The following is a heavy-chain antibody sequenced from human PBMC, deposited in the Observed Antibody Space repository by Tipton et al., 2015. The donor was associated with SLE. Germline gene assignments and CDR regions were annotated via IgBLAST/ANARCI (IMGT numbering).Heavy chain of an antibody. D-gene: IGHD6-13*01. CDR3: ARGAAEGAFDI. CDR2: IYYSGST. Sequence: LRLSCTVSGGSISSGGYYWSWIRQHPGKGLEWIGYIYYSGSTYYNPSLKSRVTISVDTSKNQFSLKLSSVTAADTAVYYCARGAAEGAFDIWGQGTMVTVSS. J-gene: IGHJ3*02. V-gene: IGHV4-31*02. CDR1: GGSISSGGYY.